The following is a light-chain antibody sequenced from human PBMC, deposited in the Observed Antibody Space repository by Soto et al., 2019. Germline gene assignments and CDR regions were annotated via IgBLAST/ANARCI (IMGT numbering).Light chain of an antibody. CDR2: DVT. CDR1: GSDVGGYNY. Sequence: QSALTQPRSVSGSPGQSVTISCTGTGSDVGGYNYVSWYQEHPGKAPKLMIYDVTKRPSGVPDRFSGSKSGNTASLTISGLQAEDEADYYCCSYAGTYTYVFGTGTKVTVL. V-gene: IGLV2-11*01. CDR3: CSYAGTYTYV. J-gene: IGLJ1*01.